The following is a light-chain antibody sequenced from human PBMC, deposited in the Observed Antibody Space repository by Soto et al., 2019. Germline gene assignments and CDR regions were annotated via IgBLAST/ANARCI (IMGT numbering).Light chain of an antibody. J-gene: IGKJ5*01. Sequence: IQMTPSPSSLSSSVGGRFTISCRASQDISNYLNWYQQKPGKAPKLLIYDASNLETGVPSRFSGSGSGTDFTFTISSLQPEDIATYYCQQYDNISITFGQGTRLEIK. CDR2: DAS. CDR1: QDISNY. V-gene: IGKV1-33*01. CDR3: QQYDNISIT.